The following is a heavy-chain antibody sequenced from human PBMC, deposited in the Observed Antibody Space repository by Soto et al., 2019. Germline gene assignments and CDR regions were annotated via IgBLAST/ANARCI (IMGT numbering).Heavy chain of an antibody. CDR3: AKDRARYCSGGSCYAPNDY. J-gene: IGHJ4*02. D-gene: IGHD2-15*01. V-gene: IGHV3-23*01. Sequence: PGGSLRLSYVDSGFTFSTYAMTWVRQAPGKGLECVSAISASGGSTYYADSVKGRFTISRDNSKNTLYLQMNSLRAEDTAVYYCAKDRARYCSGGSCYAPNDYWGQGT. CDR1: GFTFSTYA. CDR2: ISASGGST.